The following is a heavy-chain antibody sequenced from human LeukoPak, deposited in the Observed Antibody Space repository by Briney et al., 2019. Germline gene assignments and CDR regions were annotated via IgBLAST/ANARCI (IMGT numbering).Heavy chain of an antibody. CDR2: VHPNSGNT. D-gene: IGHD2-2*02. V-gene: IGHV1-8*01. CDR3: ARSHLLYGFDP. Sequence: GASVKVSCKTSGYPFTTWEINWVRQAAGQGLEWMGWVHPNSGNTAYAQKFQGRVTMTRDTSFSTASMELSSLRSDDTAVYYCARSHLLYGFDPWGQGTLVTVSS. CDR1: GYPFTTWE. J-gene: IGHJ5*02.